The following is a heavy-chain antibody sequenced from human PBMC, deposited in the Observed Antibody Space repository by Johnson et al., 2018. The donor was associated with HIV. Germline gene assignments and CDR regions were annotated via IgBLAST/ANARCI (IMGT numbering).Heavy chain of an antibody. V-gene: IGHV3-64*04. CDR1: RFTFSSYA. J-gene: IGHJ3*02. D-gene: IGHD3-22*01. CDR2: ISSNGSST. Sequence: QVQLVESGGGLVQPGGSLRLSCAASRFTFSSYAMHWVRQAPGRGLEYVSAISSNGSSTSYADSVKGRFTISRDNAKNTLYLQINSLRAEDTAVYYCARRAYYYDSSGYYSHAFDIWGQGTMVTVSS. CDR3: ARRAYYYDSSGYYSHAFDI.